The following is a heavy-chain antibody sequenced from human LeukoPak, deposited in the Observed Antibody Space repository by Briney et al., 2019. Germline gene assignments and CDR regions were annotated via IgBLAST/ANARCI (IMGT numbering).Heavy chain of an antibody. Sequence: VASVKVSCKISGYNFTKYDISWVRQAPGQGLEWMGWINTRNGDTKFAQKLQGRFTMTADTSTNTAYMELGSLRSDDTALYYCARVYKSGWYLGDYWGREPWSPSPQ. CDR3: ARVYKSGWYLGDY. J-gene: IGHJ4*02. D-gene: IGHD6-19*01. CDR1: GYNFTKYD. V-gene: IGHV1-18*01. CDR2: INTRNGDT.